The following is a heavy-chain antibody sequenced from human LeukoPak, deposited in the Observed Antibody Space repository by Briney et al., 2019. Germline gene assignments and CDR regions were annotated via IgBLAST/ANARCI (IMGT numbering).Heavy chain of an antibody. CDR2: IYHNGNT. D-gene: IGHD6-13*01. CDR1: GDSISSNNW. V-gene: IGHV4-4*02. Sequence: SGTLSLTCAVSGDSISSNNWWSWVRQPPGKGLEWIGEIYHNGNTNYNPSLKSRVTTSVDKSKNQFSLKLTSATAADTAVYYCARVGSSWPHYYFDSWGRGTLVTVSS. J-gene: IGHJ4*02. CDR3: ARVGSSWPHYYFDS.